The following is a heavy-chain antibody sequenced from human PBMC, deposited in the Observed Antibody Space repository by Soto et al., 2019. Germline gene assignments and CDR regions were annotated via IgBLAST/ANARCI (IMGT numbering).Heavy chain of an antibody. CDR3: ARAPSRDGYGTYFDY. J-gene: IGHJ4*02. D-gene: IGHD5-12*01. CDR1: GFTVSSNY. CDR2: IYSGDST. V-gene: IGHV3-53*01. Sequence: GGSLRLSCAASGFTVSSNYMSWVRQAPGKGLEWVSVIYSGDSTYYADSVKGRFTISRDNSKNTLYLQMNSLRAEDTAVYYCARAPSRDGYGTYFDYWGQGTLVTVSS.